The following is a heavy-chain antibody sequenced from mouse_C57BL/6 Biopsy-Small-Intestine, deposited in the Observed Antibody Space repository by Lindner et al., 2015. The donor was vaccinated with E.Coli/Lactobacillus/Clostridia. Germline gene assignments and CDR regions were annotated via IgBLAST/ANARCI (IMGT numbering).Heavy chain of an antibody. Sequence: VQLQESGPVLVKPGASVKISCKASGFSFTDYFMNWVKQSHGKSLEWIGRINPYNGDIVYNQKFEGKATLTVDKSSNTAHMELLSLTSEDFAVYFCARGEYSRGWFDSWGHGTLVTVSA. D-gene: IGHD2-5*01. CDR1: GFSFTDYF. V-gene: IGHV1-37*01. J-gene: IGHJ3*01. CDR3: ARGEYSRGWFDS. CDR2: INPYNGDI.